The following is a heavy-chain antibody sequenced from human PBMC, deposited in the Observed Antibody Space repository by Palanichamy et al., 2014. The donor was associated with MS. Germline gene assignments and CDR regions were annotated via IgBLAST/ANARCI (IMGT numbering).Heavy chain of an antibody. D-gene: IGHD3-22*01. Sequence: LQQSGPGLVKPSQTLSLTCAISGDSVSSNSAAWNWIRQSPSRGLEWLGRTYYRSKWYNDYAVSVKSRITIDPDTSKNQFSLQLNSVTPEDTAVYYCAREFNHYDSSGYYYYYGMDVWGQGTTVTVSS. V-gene: IGHV6-1*01. CDR1: GDSVSSNSAA. CDR2: TYYRSKWYN. CDR3: AREFNHYDSSGYYYYYGMDV. J-gene: IGHJ6*02.